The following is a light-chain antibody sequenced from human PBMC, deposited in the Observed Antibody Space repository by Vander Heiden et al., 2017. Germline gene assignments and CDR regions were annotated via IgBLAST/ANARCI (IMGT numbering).Light chain of an antibody. CDR3: QHYGSSPRT. Sequence: DIVLTQSPGTPSLSPGERATLSCRANQSVSSSYLAWYQHKPGQAPRLLIYGASSRATGIPDRFSGSGSGTDFTLTISRLEPEDFAVYYCQHYGSSPRTLGHGTKVEIK. CDR1: QSVSSSY. V-gene: IGKV3-20*01. CDR2: GAS. J-gene: IGKJ1*01.